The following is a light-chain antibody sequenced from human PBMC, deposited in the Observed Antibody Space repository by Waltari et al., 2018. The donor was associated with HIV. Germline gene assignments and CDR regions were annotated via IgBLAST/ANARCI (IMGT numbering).Light chain of an antibody. J-gene: IGLJ3*02. V-gene: IGLV1-47*01. CDR3: AAWDDGLSGPV. Sequence: QSVLTQPPSASGTPGQRVTISCSGSSSNIGSHYVYWYQQLPGTAPTLLIYRTNQRPSGVPVRFSGSKSGTSASLAITGLRSEDEADYYCAAWDDGLSGPVFGGGTKLTVL. CDR1: SSNIGSHY. CDR2: RTN.